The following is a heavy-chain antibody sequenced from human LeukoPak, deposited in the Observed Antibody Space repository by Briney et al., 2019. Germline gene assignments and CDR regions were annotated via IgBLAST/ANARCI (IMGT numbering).Heavy chain of an antibody. V-gene: IGHV3-7*03. J-gene: IGHJ4*02. Sequence: RGSLRLSCAASGFTFSSYWMSWVRQAPGKGLEWVANIKQDGSERYYVDSVKGRFTISRDSAKNSLYLQMNSLRADDTAVYYCARVGSSSWYMDHWGQGTLVTVSS. CDR3: ARVGSSSWYMDH. D-gene: IGHD6-13*01. CDR2: IKQDGSER. CDR1: GFTFSSYW.